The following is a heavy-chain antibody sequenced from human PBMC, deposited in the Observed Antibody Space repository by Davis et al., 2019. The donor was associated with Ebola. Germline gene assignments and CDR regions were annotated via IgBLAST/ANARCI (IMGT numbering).Heavy chain of an antibody. D-gene: IGHD6-13*01. CDR2: IKQDGSEK. V-gene: IGHV3-7*01. J-gene: IGHJ6*02. CDR1: GFTFSSYW. CDR3: ARDGISSSWEYYYYGMDV. Sequence: GESLKISCAASGFTFSSYWMSWVRQAPGKGLEWVANIKQDGSEKYYVDSVKGRFTISRDNSKNTLYLQMNSLRAEDTAVYYCARDGISSSWEYYYYGMDVWGQGTTVTVSS.